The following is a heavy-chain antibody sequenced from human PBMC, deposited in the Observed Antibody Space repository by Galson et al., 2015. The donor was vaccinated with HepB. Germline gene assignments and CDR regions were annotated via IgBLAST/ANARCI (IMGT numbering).Heavy chain of an antibody. D-gene: IGHD4-11*01. CDR3: ARYYGNYRAFDY. V-gene: IGHV3-33*04. CDR1: GNTFSSHG. CDR2: IWCDGSKD. Sequence: SLRLSCAASGNTFSSHGMHWVRQAPGKGLEWVALIWCDGSKDYYADSVKGRFAVSRDNFNNILYLQMNSLRAEDTAVYYCARYYGNYRAFDYWGQGTLVTVSS. J-gene: IGHJ4*02.